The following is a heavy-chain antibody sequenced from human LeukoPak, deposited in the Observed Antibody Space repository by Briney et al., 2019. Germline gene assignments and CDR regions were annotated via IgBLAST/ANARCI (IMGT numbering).Heavy chain of an antibody. Sequence: ASVKVSCKASGYTFNSYDINWVRQATGQGLEWMGVIVPAFGTTNYAQKFQGRVTITADSSASTVYMELSSLTSQDTAIYYCARRGSGGYFTIWGQGALVTVSS. D-gene: IGHD5-12*01. CDR2: IVPAFGTT. J-gene: IGHJ4*02. CDR1: GYTFNSYD. V-gene: IGHV1-69*13. CDR3: ARRGSGGYFTI.